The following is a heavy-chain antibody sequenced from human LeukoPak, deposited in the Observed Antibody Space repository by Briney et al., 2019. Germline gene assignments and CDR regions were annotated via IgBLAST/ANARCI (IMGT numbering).Heavy chain of an antibody. CDR3: ARGKGTMIVVVCALDY. V-gene: IGHV1-46*01. D-gene: IGHD3-22*01. CDR2: INPSGGST. CDR1: GYTFTSYY. Sequence: ASVKVSCKASGYTFTSYYMHWVRQAPGQGLEWMGIINPSGGSTSYAQKFQGRVTMTRDTSTSTVYMELSSLRSEDTAVYYCARGKGTMIVVVCALDYWGQGTLVTVSS. J-gene: IGHJ4*02.